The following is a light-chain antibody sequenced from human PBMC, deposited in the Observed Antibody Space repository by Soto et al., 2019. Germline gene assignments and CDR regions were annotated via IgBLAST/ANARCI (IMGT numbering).Light chain of an antibody. CDR2: AAS. CDR1: QTISTY. CDR3: QQSFITLT. V-gene: IGKV1-39*01. J-gene: IGKJ4*01. Sequence: DIQMTQSPSSLSASVGDRVTITCRASQTISTYLNWYQQKPGKAPNLLIYAASTLQSGVPSRFSGSGSGTDFTLTITSLQPEDFATYFCQQSFITLTFGGGTKVEI.